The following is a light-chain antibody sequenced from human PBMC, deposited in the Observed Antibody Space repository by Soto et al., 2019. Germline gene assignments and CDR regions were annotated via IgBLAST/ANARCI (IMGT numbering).Light chain of an antibody. CDR2: GAS. CDR3: QQYNKWPPST. CDR1: QSVSSN. V-gene: IGKV3-15*01. J-gene: IGKJ2*01. Sequence: EIVMTQSPATLSVSPGERATLSCRASQSVSSNLAWYHQKPAQAPRLLIYGASTRATGIPARFSGSGSGTEFTLTNSSLQSEDFAVYYCQQYNKWPPSTFGQGTKLEIK.